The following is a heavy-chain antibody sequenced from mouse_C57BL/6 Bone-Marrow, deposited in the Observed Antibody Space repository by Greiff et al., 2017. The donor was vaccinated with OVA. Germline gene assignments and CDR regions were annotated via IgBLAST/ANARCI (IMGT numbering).Heavy chain of an antibody. D-gene: IGHD2-3*01. CDR1: GYTFTSYW. CDR3: ARLYDGYPSDY. CDR2: IYPGSGST. Sequence: QVQLQQSGAELVKPGASVKMSCTASGYTFTSYWITWVKQRPGQGLEWIGDIYPGSGSTNYNEKFKSKATLTVDTSSSTAYMQLSSLTSEDSAVYYGARLYDGYPSDYWGQGTTLTVSS. V-gene: IGHV1-55*01. J-gene: IGHJ2*01.